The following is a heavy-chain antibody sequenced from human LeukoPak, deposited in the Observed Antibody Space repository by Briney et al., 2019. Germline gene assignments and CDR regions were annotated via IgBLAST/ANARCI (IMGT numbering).Heavy chain of an antibody. V-gene: IGHV4-59*11. CDR1: DASINGHY. CDR3: AREIAAAFAI. CDR2: VFYSGST. D-gene: IGHD2-2*01. Sequence: PSETLSLTCTVSDASINGHYWSWIRQSPGKGLEWIGYVFYSGSTNYNPSFTSRVTISLDTSKNQVSLRLISVTAEDTAVYYCAREIAAAFAIWGQGTLVTVSS. J-gene: IGHJ4*02.